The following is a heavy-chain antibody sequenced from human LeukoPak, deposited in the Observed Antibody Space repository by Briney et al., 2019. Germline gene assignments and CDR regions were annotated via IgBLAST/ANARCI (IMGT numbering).Heavy chain of an antibody. Sequence: SETLSLTCTVSGGSISSGSYYWSWIRQPAGKGLEWIGRIYTSGSTNYNPSLKSRVTMSVDTSKNQFSLKLSSVTAADTAVYYCARLGIAARFRYFDYWGQGTLVTVSS. CDR3: ARLGIAARFRYFDY. CDR1: GGSISSGSYY. D-gene: IGHD6-6*01. V-gene: IGHV4-61*02. J-gene: IGHJ4*02. CDR2: IYTSGST.